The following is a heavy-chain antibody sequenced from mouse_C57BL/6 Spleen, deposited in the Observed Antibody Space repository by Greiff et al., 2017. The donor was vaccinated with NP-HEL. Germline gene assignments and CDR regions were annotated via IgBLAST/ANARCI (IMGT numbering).Heavy chain of an antibody. CDR2: ISYDGSN. Sequence: EVQLQESGPGLVKPSQSLSLTCSVTGYSITSGYYWNWIRQSPGNKLEWMGYISYDGSNNYNPSLKNRISITRDTSKNQFFLKLNSVTTEDTATYYCARSYYYGSSPFDYWGQGTTLTVSS. CDR3: ARSYYYGSSPFDY. V-gene: IGHV3-6*01. D-gene: IGHD1-1*01. CDR1: GYSITSGYY. J-gene: IGHJ2*01.